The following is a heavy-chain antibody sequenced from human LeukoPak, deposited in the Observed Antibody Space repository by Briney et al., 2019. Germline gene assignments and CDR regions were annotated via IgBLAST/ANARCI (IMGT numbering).Heavy chain of an antibody. J-gene: IGHJ5*02. CDR2: ISGSGGST. CDR1: GFTFSSYA. CDR3: AKAGIAVTTRNWFDP. Sequence: GGSLRLSCAASGFTFSSYAMSWVRQAPGKGLEWVSAISGSGGSTYYADSVKGRFTISRDNSKNTLYLQMNSLRAEDTAVYYCAKAGIAVTTRNWFDPWGQGTLVTVSS. V-gene: IGHV3-23*01. D-gene: IGHD4-17*01.